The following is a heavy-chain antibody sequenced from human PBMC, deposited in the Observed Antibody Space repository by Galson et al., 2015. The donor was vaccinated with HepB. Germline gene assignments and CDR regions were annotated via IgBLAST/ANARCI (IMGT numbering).Heavy chain of an antibody. CDR2: ISSSGSTI. CDR1: GLAFRDYY. D-gene: IGHD2/OR15-2a*01. Sequence: SLRLSCAASGLAFRDYYMTWIRQAPGKGLEWISYISSSGSTIYYADSVKGRFTISRDNTKNPLFLRMNSLRAEDTAVYYCARATLGWFDPWGQGTLVTVSS. J-gene: IGHJ5*02. CDR3: ARATLGWFDP. V-gene: IGHV3-11*01.